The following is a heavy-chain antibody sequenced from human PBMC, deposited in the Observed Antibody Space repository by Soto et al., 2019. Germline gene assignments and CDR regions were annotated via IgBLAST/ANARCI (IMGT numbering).Heavy chain of an antibody. CDR2: ISESGGTT. V-gene: IGHV3-48*03. D-gene: IGHD3-3*01. CDR1: GFTFSSHE. J-gene: IGHJ6*02. Sequence: EVQLVEAGGGLVQPGGSLSLSCVVSGFTFSSHEMNWVRQAPGKGPEWVSKISESGGTTSYADSVKGRFTISRDNARDSLYLHMDSLRAEDTAVYYCARDRSLIFAVPPYGMYVWGQGTTVTVSS. CDR3: ARDRSLIFAVPPYGMYV.